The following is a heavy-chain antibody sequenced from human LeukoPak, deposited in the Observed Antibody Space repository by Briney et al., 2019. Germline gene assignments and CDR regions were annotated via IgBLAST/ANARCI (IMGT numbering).Heavy chain of an antibody. D-gene: IGHD4-23*01. Sequence: HPGGSLRLSCAASGFTFSSHAMSWVRHAPGKGLKWVSDISGNGVNTYYADSVKGRFTISRDNSKNTLFLQMSSLRAEDTAVYYCARLFYGGSSFPREDYWGQGPLVTVSS. CDR1: GFTFSSHA. CDR3: ARLFYGGSSFPREDY. V-gene: IGHV3-23*01. CDR2: ISGNGVNT. J-gene: IGHJ4*02.